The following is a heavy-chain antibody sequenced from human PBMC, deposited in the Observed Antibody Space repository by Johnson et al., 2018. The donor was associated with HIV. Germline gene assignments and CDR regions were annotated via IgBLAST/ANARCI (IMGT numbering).Heavy chain of an antibody. V-gene: IGHV3-30*04. CDR2: ISYDGSNK. D-gene: IGHD2-8*01. CDR1: GFTFDDYA. J-gene: IGHJ3*02. CDR3: AKDGAAPASYGAFDI. Sequence: QVQLVESGGGLVQPGRSLRLSCAASGFTFDDYAMHWVRQAPGKGLEWVAVISYDGSNKYYADSVKGRFTISRDNSKNTLYLQMNSLRAEDTAVFYCAKDGAAPASYGAFDIWGQGTMVTVSS.